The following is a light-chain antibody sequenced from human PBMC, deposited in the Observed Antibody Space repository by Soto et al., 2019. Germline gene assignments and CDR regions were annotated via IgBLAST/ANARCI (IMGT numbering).Light chain of an antibody. CDR3: CSYAGRSNVV. CDR2: EIN. Sequence: QSALTQPASVSGPPGQSITISCTGTSGEVGTYNLVSWYQQHPARAPKLIIFEINQRPSGVSNRLSGSKSGNTASLAISGLQADDEADYHCCSYAGRSNVVCGGGTKLTVL. CDR1: SGEVGTYNL. J-gene: IGLJ2*01. V-gene: IGLV2-23*02.